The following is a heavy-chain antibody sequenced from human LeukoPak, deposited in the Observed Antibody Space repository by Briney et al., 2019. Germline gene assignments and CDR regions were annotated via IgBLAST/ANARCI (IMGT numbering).Heavy chain of an antibody. V-gene: IGHV4-39*01. J-gene: IGHJ4*02. CDR1: GDSFTSVTDY. Sequence: PSETLSLTCTVSGDSFTSVTDYWAWIRQPPGKGLEWIASGDYSGGTYYNPSLESRVAISADMSKNQISLKMNSVTAADTAVYYCARQYFGYDISGPYSHFDFWGQGTLVTVSS. D-gene: IGHD3-22*01. CDR2: GDYSGGT. CDR3: ARQYFGYDISGPYSHFDF.